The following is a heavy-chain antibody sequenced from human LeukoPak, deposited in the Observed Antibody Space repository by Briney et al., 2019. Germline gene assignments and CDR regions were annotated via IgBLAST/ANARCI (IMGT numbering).Heavy chain of an antibody. Sequence: SETLSLTCTVSGGSISSYYWSWIRQPPGKGLEWIGYIYYSGSTYYNPSLKSRVTISVDTSENQFSLKLSSVTAADTAVYYCAITRNIAMPISYYYYGVDVWGQGTTVIVSS. J-gene: IGHJ6*02. CDR2: IYYSGST. CDR1: GGSISSYY. V-gene: IGHV4-59*12. CDR3: AITRNIAMPISYYYYGVDV. D-gene: IGHD5-18*01.